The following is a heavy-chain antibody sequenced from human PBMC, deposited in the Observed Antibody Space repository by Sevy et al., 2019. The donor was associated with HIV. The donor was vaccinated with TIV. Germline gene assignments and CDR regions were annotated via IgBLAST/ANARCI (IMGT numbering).Heavy chain of an antibody. CDR2: IFRSGDVT. CDR1: GFTFSSYA. V-gene: IGHV3-23*01. Sequence: GGSLRLSCTASGFTFSSYAMNWVRQAPGQGLEWVSTIFRSGDVTYYADSVKGRFAISRDYSRNTLYMQMNSLRAEDTAVYYCAWGRYDSSGSFDAFDIWGQGTMVTVSS. CDR3: AWGRYDSSGSFDAFDI. J-gene: IGHJ3*02. D-gene: IGHD3-22*01.